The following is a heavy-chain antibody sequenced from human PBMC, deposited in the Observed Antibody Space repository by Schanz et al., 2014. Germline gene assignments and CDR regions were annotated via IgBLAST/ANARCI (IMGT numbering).Heavy chain of an antibody. J-gene: IGHJ3*02. Sequence: EVQVVESGGGFVQPGGSLIISCSASGFTFSDYALHWVRQAPGKGLEWVANIKEDGSVRNHVASLEGRFTISRDNAKKSLYLQLNSLRAEDTAVYYCARDSGWNALDIWGQGTVVTVSS. CDR3: ARDSGWNALDI. V-gene: IGHV3-7*01. CDR2: IKEDGSVR. D-gene: IGHD1-1*01. CDR1: GFTFSDYA.